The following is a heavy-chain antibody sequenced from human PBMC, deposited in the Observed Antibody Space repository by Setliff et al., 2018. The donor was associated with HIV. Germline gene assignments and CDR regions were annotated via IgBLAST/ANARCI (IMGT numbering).Heavy chain of an antibody. Sequence: SETLSLTCTVSGGSVSSSYYYWDWIRQPPGKGLEWIGSIYYSGNTYYSPSLKSRVNISVDTSKSLFSLQLTSVTAADTAVYYCARARAMWDVWGGYLYAFDIWGQGTMVTVSS. D-gene: IGHD3-16*01. J-gene: IGHJ3*02. CDR3: ARARAMWDVWGGYLYAFDI. V-gene: IGHV4-39*07. CDR2: IYYSGNT. CDR1: GGSVSSSYYY.